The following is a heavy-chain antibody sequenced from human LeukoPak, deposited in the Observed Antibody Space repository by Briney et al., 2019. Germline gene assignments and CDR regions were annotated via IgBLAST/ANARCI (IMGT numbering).Heavy chain of an antibody. J-gene: IGHJ4*02. CDR2: IYYSGST. CDR1: GGSISSYY. Sequence: SETLSLTCTVSGGSISSYYWSWIRQPPGKGLEWIGYIYYSGSTNYNPSLKSRVTISVDTSKNQFSLKLSPVTAADTAVYYCARYSSGWYRGLDYWGQGTLVTVSS. CDR3: ARYSSGWYRGLDY. D-gene: IGHD6-19*01. V-gene: IGHV4-59*01.